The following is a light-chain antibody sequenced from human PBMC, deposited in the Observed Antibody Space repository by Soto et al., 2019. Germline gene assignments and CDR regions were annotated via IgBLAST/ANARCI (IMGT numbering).Light chain of an antibody. CDR2: DVT. J-gene: IGLJ3*02. CDR1: NSDVGGYNY. Sequence: QSVLTQPASVSGSPGQSITISCTGTNSDVGGYNYVSWYQQHPGKAPKLMIYDVTNRPSGVSSRFSGSKSGNTASLTISGLQAEDEADYYCSSYAKSDSWVFGGGTKVTVL. V-gene: IGLV2-14*01. CDR3: SSYAKSDSWV.